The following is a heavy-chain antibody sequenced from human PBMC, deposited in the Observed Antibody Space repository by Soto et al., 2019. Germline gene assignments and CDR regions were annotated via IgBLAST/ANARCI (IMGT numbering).Heavy chain of an antibody. Sequence: SETLSLTCTVSGGSISSYYWSWIRQPPGKGLEWIGYIYYSGSTNYNPSLKSRVTISVDTSKNQFSLKLSSVTAADTAVYYFARLVGQWLDHNFFDPWGQGTLVTVSS. V-gene: IGHV4-59*08. CDR3: ARLVGQWLDHNFFDP. CDR2: IYYSGST. CDR1: GGSISSYY. J-gene: IGHJ5*02. D-gene: IGHD6-19*01.